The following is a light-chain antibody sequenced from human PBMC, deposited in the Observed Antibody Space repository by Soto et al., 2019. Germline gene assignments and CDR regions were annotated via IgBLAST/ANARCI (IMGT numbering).Light chain of an antibody. CDR3: QQYGSSRRT. CDR1: QSVSNN. J-gene: IGKJ1*01. CDR2: GAS. Sequence: EIVMTQSPATLSVSPGERATLSCRASQSVSNNLAWYQQKPGQAPRLLIYGASSRATGIPDRFSGTGSGTDFTLTISRLEPEDFAVYYCQQYGSSRRTFGQGTKVDIK. V-gene: IGKV3-20*01.